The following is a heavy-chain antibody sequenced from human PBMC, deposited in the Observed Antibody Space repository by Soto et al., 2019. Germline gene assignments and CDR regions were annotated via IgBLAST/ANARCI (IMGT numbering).Heavy chain of an antibody. J-gene: IGHJ6*03. CDR1: GFTFSDYY. D-gene: IGHD3-3*01. Sequence: TGGSLRLSCASSGFTFSDYYMIWIRQAPGKGLEWVSYISSSGSTIYYADSVKGRFTISRDNAKNSLYLQMNSLRAEDTAVYYCARVFWSGYYRNYYYMDVWGKGTTVTVSS. V-gene: IGHV3-11*01. CDR2: ISSSGSTI. CDR3: ARVFWSGYYRNYYYMDV.